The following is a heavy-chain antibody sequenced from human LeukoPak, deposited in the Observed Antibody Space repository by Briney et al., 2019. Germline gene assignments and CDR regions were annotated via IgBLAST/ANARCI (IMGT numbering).Heavy chain of an antibody. Sequence: PGGSLRLSCAASGFIFSNYWMSWVRQAPGKGLEWVGNINQDGSKKTYVDSVKGRFIISRDNAKKSLYLQMNSLRVEDTAVYYCAGPPQAGPFDYWGQGTLVTVSS. CDR1: GFIFSNYW. V-gene: IGHV3-7*01. J-gene: IGHJ4*02. CDR3: AGPPQAGPFDY. CDR2: INQDGSKK. D-gene: IGHD6-19*01.